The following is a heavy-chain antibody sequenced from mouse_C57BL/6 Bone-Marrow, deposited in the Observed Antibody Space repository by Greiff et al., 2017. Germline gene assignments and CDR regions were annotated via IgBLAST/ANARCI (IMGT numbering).Heavy chain of an antibody. CDR1: GYTFTDHT. CDR2: IYPRDGST. Sequence: VKLMESDAELVKPGASVKISCKVSGYTFTDHTIHWMKQRPEQGLEWIGYIYPRDGSTKYNEKFKGKATLTADKSSSTAYMQLNSLTSEDSAVYFCARRDYGNPYAMDYWGQGTSVTVSS. V-gene: IGHV1-78*01. D-gene: IGHD2-1*01. J-gene: IGHJ4*01. CDR3: ARRDYGNPYAMDY.